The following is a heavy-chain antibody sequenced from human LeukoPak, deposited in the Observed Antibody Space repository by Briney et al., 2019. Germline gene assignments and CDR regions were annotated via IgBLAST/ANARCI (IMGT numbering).Heavy chain of an antibody. Sequence: SETLSLTCTVSGGSISSYYWSWIRQPPGKGLEWIGCIYYSGSTNYNPSLKNRVTISVDTSKNQFSLKLSSVTAADTAVYYCARTYSTSLVFDYWGQGILVTVSS. CDR2: IYYSGST. CDR3: ARTYSTSLVFDY. CDR1: GGSISSYY. J-gene: IGHJ4*02. D-gene: IGHD6-6*01. V-gene: IGHV4-59*01.